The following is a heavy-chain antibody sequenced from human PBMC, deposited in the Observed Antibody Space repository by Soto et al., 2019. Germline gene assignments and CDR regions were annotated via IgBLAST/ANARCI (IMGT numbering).Heavy chain of an antibody. CDR3: ACSPESGTSDY. CDR1: GGTFSSYA. D-gene: IGHD1-1*01. CDR2: IIPIFGTA. J-gene: IGHJ4*02. Sequence: QVQLVQSGAEVKKPGSSVKVSCKASGGTFSSYAISWVRQAPGQGLEWMGGIIPIFGTANYAQKFQGSVPVTADESTSTAYMELSSLRSEATAVYYCACSPESGTSDYWGQGTLVTVSS. V-gene: IGHV1-69*12.